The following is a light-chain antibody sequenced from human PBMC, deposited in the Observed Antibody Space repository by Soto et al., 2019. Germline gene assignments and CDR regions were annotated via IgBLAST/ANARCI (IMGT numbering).Light chain of an antibody. CDR2: EVS. J-gene: IGLJ2*01. V-gene: IGLV2-18*02. Sequence: QSVLTQPPSVSGSPGQSVTISCTGTSSDVGSYNRVSWYQQPPGTAPKLMIYEVSNRPSGVPDRFSGSKSSNTASLTISGLQAEDEADYYCSSYTSSSTLVVFGGGTKVTVL. CDR3: SSYTSSSTLVV. CDR1: SSDVGSYNR.